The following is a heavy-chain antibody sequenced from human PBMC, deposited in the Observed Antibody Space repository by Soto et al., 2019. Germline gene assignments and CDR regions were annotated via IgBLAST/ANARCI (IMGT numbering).Heavy chain of an antibody. D-gene: IGHD6-19*01. CDR1: GFTFSSYS. CDR2: ISSSSSTI. J-gene: IGHJ6*03. V-gene: IGHV3-48*01. Sequence: GGSLRLSCAASGFTFSSYSMNWVRQAPGEGLEWVSYISSSSSTIYYADSVKGRFTISRDNAKNSLYLQMNSLRAEDTAVYYCARESISSSGQYYMDVWGKGTTVTVSS. CDR3: ARESISSSGQYYMDV.